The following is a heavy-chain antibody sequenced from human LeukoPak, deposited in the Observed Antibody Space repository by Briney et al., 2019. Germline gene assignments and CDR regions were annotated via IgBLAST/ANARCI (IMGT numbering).Heavy chain of an antibody. CDR3: AKEYGPEYCSGGSCYPTYYFDY. J-gene: IGHJ4*02. CDR2: ISYDGSNK. V-gene: IGHV3-30*18. Sequence: PGGSLRLSCAASGFTFSSYGMHWVRQAPGKGLEWVAVISYDGSNKYYADSVKGRFTISRDNSKNTLYLQMNSLRAEDTAVYYCAKEYGPEYCSGGSCYPTYYFDYWGQGTLVTVSS. CDR1: GFTFSSYG. D-gene: IGHD2-15*01.